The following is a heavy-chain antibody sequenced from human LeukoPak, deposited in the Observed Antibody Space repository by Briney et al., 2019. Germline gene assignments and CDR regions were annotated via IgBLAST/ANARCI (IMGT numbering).Heavy chain of an antibody. Sequence: GGSLRLSCAASGFTFSSYAMSWVRQAPGKGLEWVSAISGSGGSTYYADSAKGRFTISRDNSKNTLYLQMNSLRAEDTAVYYCAKEGRYYDILTGYHPTELDYWGQGTLVTVSS. CDR2: ISGSGGST. D-gene: IGHD3-9*01. CDR1: GFTFSSYA. J-gene: IGHJ4*02. V-gene: IGHV3-23*01. CDR3: AKEGRYYDILTGYHPTELDY.